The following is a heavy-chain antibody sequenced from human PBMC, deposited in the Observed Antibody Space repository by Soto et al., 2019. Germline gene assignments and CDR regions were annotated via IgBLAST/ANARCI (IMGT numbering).Heavy chain of an antibody. CDR1: RYTFTSYG. J-gene: IGHJ3*02. Sequence: GASVKVSCKASRYTFTSYGISWVRQAPGQGLEWMGWISAYNGNTNYAQKLQGRVTMTTDTSTSTAYMELRSLRSGDTAVYYCARDHTIFGLLDAFDIWGKGTMVTVSS. D-gene: IGHD3-3*01. V-gene: IGHV1-18*01. CDR2: ISAYNGNT. CDR3: ARDHTIFGLLDAFDI.